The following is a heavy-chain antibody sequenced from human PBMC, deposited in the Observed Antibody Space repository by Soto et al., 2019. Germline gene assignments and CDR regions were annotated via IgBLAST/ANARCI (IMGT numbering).Heavy chain of an antibody. CDR1: VNTFSNSA. J-gene: IGHJ4*02. V-gene: IGHV1-69*01. D-gene: IGHD3-22*01. Sequence: QVQLVQSGAEVKKPGSSVKVSCKASVNTFSNSAISWVRQAPGQGLEWMGGIIPMFGIANHAQKYQGRVTITADEATITAYMELISLRAEDTAVYFCARSGTRVGRQVVDFEYWGQGTLVTVSS. CDR2: IIPMFGIA. CDR3: ARSGTRVGRQVVDFEY.